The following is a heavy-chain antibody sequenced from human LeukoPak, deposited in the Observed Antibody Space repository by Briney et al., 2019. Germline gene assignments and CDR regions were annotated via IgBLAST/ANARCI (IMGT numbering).Heavy chain of an antibody. D-gene: IGHD1-1*01. V-gene: IGHV1-2*02. Sequence: ASVKVSCKASVYTFTGHYLHWVRQAPGQGFEWMGWINPNSGDTTYAQNFQARVTMTRDTSINTAYMELSRLRSDDTAVYYCARERSVAQPAITNHLDYWGQGALVTVSS. CDR2: INPNSGDT. CDR1: VYTFTGHY. CDR3: ARERSVAQPAITNHLDY. J-gene: IGHJ4*02.